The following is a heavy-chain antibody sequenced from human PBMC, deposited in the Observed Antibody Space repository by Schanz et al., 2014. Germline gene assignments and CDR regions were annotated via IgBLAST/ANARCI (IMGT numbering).Heavy chain of an antibody. J-gene: IGHJ6*02. CDR1: GFTFSDYY. V-gene: IGHV3-11*06. CDR2: VSSNNIYT. CDR3: AKALKPYIASRNGLDV. Sequence: QVQLVESGGGLVKPGGSLRLSCTASGFTFSDYYMTWIRQAPGKGLEWVSYVSSNNIYTKYADSVRGRFTISRDNAKNSLFLQMNSLRPDDTAVYYCAKALKPYIASRNGLDVWGHGTTVTVSS. D-gene: IGHD3-16*01.